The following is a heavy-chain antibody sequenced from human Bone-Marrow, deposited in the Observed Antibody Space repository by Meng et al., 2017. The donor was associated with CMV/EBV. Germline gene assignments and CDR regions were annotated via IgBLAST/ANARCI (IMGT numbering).Heavy chain of an antibody. CDR2: ISAYNGNT. CDR1: GYTFTSYG. Sequence: ASVKVSCKASGYTFTSYGISWVRQAPGQGLEWMGWISAYNGNTNYAQKFQGRVTMTRDTSTSTVYMELSSLRSEDTAVYYCARSDSGSYEGWFDPWGQGTLVTVSS. V-gene: IGHV1-18*01. J-gene: IGHJ5*02. D-gene: IGHD1-26*01. CDR3: ARSDSGSYEGWFDP.